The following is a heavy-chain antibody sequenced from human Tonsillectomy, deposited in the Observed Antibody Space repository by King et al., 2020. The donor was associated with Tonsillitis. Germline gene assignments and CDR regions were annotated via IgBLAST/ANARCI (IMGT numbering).Heavy chain of an antibody. CDR3: TTLRYCDSNGCYDY. CDR1: GFTFSTSA. Sequence: VQLVESGGGLVQPGGSLKLSCAASGFTFSTSAIHWVRQASGKGLEWVGRIRTKVNSYATTYAASVRGRFTISRADSKSTAFLQMNSLKTEDTAIYYCTTLRYCDSNGCYDYWGQGTLVTVSS. D-gene: IGHD2-2*01. V-gene: IGHV3-73*02. CDR2: IRTKVNSYAT. J-gene: IGHJ4*02.